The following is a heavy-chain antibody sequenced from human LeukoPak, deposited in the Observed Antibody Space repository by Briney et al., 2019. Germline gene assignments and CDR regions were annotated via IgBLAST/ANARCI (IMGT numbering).Heavy chain of an antibody. Sequence: PGRSLRLSCAASGFTFSSYPMHWVRQAPGRGLEWVAVISYDGSNKYYADSVKGRFTISRDSSKNTLYLQMDSLRAEDTAVYYCARWYCSNINCYYDFWGQGTLVTVSS. V-gene: IGHV3-30*14. J-gene: IGHJ4*02. CDR2: ISYDGSNK. D-gene: IGHD2-2*01. CDR1: GFTFSSYP. CDR3: ARWYCSNINCYYDF.